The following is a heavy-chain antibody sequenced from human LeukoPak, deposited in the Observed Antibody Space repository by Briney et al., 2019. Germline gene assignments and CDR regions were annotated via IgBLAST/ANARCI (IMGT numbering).Heavy chain of an antibody. CDR1: GFTFSSYG. D-gene: IGHD3-10*01. CDR3: AKYSAGGFRYYYYMDV. V-gene: IGHV3-23*01. CDR2: ISGSGGST. J-gene: IGHJ6*03. Sequence: GGSLRLSCAASGFTFSSYGMHWVGQAPGKGLEWVSAISGSGGSTYYADSVKGRFTISRDNSKSTLYLQMNSLRAEDTAVYYCAKYSAGGFRYYYYMDVWGKGTTVTVSS.